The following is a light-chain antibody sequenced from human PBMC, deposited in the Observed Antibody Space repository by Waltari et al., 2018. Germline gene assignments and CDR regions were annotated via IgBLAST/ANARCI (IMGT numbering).Light chain of an antibody. J-gene: IGKJ2*01. CDR2: DAS. V-gene: IGKV1-5*01. Sequence: DIQMTQSPSTLSASVGDRVTITCRASQSISSRLAWYQQKPGKAPKLLIYDASSLESGVPSRFSGSGSGTEFTLTISSLQPDDFATYYCQQYNSYSFGQGTKLEIK. CDR1: QSISSR. CDR3: QQYNSYS.